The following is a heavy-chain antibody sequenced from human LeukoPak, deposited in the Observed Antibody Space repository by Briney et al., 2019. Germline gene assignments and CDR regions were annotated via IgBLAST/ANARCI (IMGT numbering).Heavy chain of an antibody. CDR3: ARDPSQRGAVRGYNWFDP. D-gene: IGHD4-11*01. J-gene: IGHJ5*02. Sequence: GASVKVSCKAFGYTFTSNYMHWVRQAPGQGPEWMGVISPSGGSTTYAQKFQGRVTLTRDMSTSTDYLELSSLRSEDTAVYYCARDPSQRGAVRGYNWFDPWGQGTLVTVSS. CDR2: ISPSGGST. CDR1: GYTFTSNY. V-gene: IGHV1-46*01.